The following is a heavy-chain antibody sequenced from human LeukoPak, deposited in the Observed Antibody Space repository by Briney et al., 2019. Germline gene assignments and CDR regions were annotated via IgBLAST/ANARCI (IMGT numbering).Heavy chain of an antibody. D-gene: IGHD4-23*01. CDR3: ARGNGGNLYYMDV. CDR1: GGSISSYY. CDR2: IYYSGST. Sequence: PSETLSLTCTVSGGSISSYYWGWIRQPPGKGLEWIGSIYYSGSTYYNPSLKSRVTISVDTSKNQFSLKLSSVTAADTAVYYCARGNGGNLYYMDVWGKGTTVTVSS. J-gene: IGHJ6*03. V-gene: IGHV4-39*07.